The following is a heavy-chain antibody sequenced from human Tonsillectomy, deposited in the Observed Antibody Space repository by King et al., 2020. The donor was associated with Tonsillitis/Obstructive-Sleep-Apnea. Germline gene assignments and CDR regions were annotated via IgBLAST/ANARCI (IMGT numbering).Heavy chain of an antibody. Sequence: VQLVESGGGVVQPGRSLRLSCAASGFTFSNYAMNWVRQAPGKGLEWVAIISYDGSNKYYADSVKGRFTISRNNSKNTLYLQMSSLRAEDTAVYYCATTRGLSNWVAGYWGQGTLVTVCS. CDR3: ATTRGLSNWVAGY. J-gene: IGHJ4*02. CDR1: GFTFSNYA. V-gene: IGHV3-30*04. CDR2: ISYDGSNK. D-gene: IGHD7-27*01.